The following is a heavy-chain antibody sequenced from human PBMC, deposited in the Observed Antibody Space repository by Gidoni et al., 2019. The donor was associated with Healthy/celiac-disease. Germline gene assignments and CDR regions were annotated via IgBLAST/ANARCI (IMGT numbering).Heavy chain of an antibody. D-gene: IGHD3-16*01. CDR3: ARLPTIYDYVWGNFDY. CDR1: GYSFTSYW. J-gene: IGHJ4*02. Sequence: EVQLVQSGAEVKKPGESLKISCMGSGYSFTSYWIGWVRQMPGKGLDWMGIIYPGDSDTRYSPSFQGQVTISADKSISTAYLQWSSLKASDTAMYYCARLPTIYDYVWGNFDYWGQGTLVTVSS. V-gene: IGHV5-51*01. CDR2: IYPGDSDT.